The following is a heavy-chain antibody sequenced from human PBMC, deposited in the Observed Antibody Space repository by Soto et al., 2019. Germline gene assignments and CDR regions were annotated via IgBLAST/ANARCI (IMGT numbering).Heavy chain of an antibody. CDR3: KTVGLRDDAFDV. Sequence: PGWSLRLSCAASGFTFSNAWMSWVRQAPGKGLEWVGHIKSKSDGGTTGYSAPVKGRFTISRDDSKNTLYLQMNSLKTEDTDVYYCKTVGLRDDAFDVGGQGRMVTVSS. V-gene: IGHV3-15*01. D-gene: IGHD2-21*01. CDR2: IKSKSDGGTT. J-gene: IGHJ3*01. CDR1: GFTFSNAW.